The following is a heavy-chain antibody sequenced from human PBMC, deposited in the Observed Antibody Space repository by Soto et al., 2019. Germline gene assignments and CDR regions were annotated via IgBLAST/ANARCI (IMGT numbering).Heavy chain of an antibody. CDR2: IWYDGSNK. J-gene: IGHJ6*03. CDR1: GFTFSSYG. V-gene: IGHV3-33*01. D-gene: IGHD4-17*01. Sequence: PGGSLRLSCAASGFTFSSYGMHWVRQAPGKGLEWVAVIWYDGSNKYYADSVKGRFTISRDNSKNTLYLQMNSLRAEDTAVYYCARGGYGDTFTGGYGIYYYYYYMDVWGKGTTVTVSS. CDR3: ARGGYGDTFTGGYGIYYYYYYMDV.